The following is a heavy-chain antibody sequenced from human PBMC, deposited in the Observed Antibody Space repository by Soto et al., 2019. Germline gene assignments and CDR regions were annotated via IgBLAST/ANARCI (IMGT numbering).Heavy chain of an antibody. CDR2: ISGSGGST. CDR1: GFTFSSYA. D-gene: IGHD3-3*01. V-gene: IGHV3-23*01. J-gene: IGHJ4*02. CDR3: AKTSFKNFWSGYYYY. Sequence: PGGSLRLSCAASGFTFSSYAMSWVRQAPGKGLEWVSAISGSGGSTYYADSVKGRFTISRDNSKNTLYLQMNSLRAEDTAVYYCAKTSFKNFWSGYYYYWGQGTLVTVSS.